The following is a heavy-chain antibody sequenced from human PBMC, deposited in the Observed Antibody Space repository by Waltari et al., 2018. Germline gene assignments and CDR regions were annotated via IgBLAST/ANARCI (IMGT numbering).Heavy chain of an antibody. CDR1: GGSISSSSYY. J-gene: IGHJ4*02. V-gene: IGHV4-39*01. CDR2: IYYSGRT. D-gene: IGHD3-10*01. Sequence: QLQLQESGPGLVKPSETLSLTCTVSGGSISSSSYYWGWIRQPPGKGLEWIGSIYYSGRTYDTPSLKSLVTISVDTSKNQFSLKLSSVTAADTAVYYCARQRGAVRGVMSEFDYWGQGTLVTVSS. CDR3: ARQRGAVRGVMSEFDY.